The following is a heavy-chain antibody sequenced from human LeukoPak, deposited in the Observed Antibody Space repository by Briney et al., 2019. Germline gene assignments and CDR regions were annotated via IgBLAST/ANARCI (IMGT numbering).Heavy chain of an antibody. CDR3: ASGYTYYYGSGSYH. V-gene: IGHV3-30*04. D-gene: IGHD3-10*01. J-gene: IGHJ4*02. CDR1: GITFNSYA. Sequence: PGRSLRLSCAASGITFNSYAMHWVRQAPGKGLEWVAVISHDGCNRYYGDSVKGRFTISRDNSKNTLFLQMDSLRAEDTAVYYCASGYTYYYGSGSYHWGQGTLVTVSS. CDR2: ISHDGCNR.